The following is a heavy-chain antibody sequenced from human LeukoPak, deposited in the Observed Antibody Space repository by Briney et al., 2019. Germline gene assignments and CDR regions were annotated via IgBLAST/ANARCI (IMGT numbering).Heavy chain of an antibody. Sequence: SQTLSLTCAVSGGSISSGGYSWSWIRQPPGKGLEWIGYIYHSGSTYYNPSLKSRVTISVDRSKNQFSLKLSSVTAADTAVYYCARGSLPTFGYWGQGTLVTVSS. CDR1: GGSISSGGYS. CDR2: IYHSGST. CDR3: ARGSLPTFGY. D-gene: IGHD1-26*01. J-gene: IGHJ4*02. V-gene: IGHV4-30-2*01.